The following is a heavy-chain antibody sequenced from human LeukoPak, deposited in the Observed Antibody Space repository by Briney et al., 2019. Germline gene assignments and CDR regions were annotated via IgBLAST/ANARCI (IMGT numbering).Heavy chain of an antibody. J-gene: IGHJ4*02. Sequence: GGSLRLSCAASGFTFSWNGMHWVRQAPGKGLEWVALISYDGTTKFYADSVRGRFTVSRDNSENTLYLEMNSLRLEDTAVYYCARGPLSGYEDYWGQGILVAVSS. D-gene: IGHD5-12*01. CDR2: ISYDGTTK. CDR3: ARGPLSGYEDY. V-gene: IGHV3-30*19. CDR1: GFTFSWNG.